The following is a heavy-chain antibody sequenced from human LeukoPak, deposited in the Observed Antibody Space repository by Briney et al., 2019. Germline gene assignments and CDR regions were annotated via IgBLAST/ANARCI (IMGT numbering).Heavy chain of an antibody. D-gene: IGHD4-17*01. Sequence: GESLKISCKGSGYRFTSYWIGWVRQMPGKGLEWMGIIYPGDSDTRYSPSFQGQVTISADKSISTAYLQWSSLKASDTAMYYCARPRYGDYPEYYFDYWGQGTLVTVSS. J-gene: IGHJ4*02. V-gene: IGHV5-51*01. CDR2: IYPGDSDT. CDR1: GYRFTSYW. CDR3: ARPRYGDYPEYYFDY.